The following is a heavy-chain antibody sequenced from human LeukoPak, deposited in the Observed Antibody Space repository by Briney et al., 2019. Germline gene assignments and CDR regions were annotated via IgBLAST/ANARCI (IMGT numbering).Heavy chain of an antibody. D-gene: IGHD1-26*01. V-gene: IGHV3-7*01. CDR3: ARVSDGATLDY. Sequence: GGSLRLSCAVSLLAPSVYSTRSGSQAPGKGLEWVANIKQDESEKYYVDSVKGRFTFSRDNAKNSLYLQMNSLRAEIKGVYYSARVSDGATLDYWGQGTLVTVSS. CDR2: IKQDESEK. CDR1: LLAPSVYS. J-gene: IGHJ4*02.